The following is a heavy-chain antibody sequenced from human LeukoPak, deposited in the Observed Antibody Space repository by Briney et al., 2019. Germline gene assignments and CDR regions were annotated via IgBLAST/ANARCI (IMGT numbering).Heavy chain of an antibody. CDR3: AKGTRYCSGGSCYAGVTDY. CDR2: IYSGGST. Sequence: PGGSLRLACAASGFTVSSNYMSWVRQAPGKWLEWDSVIYSGGSTYYADSVKGRFTISRDNSKNTLYLQMNSLRAEDTAGYYCAKGTRYCSGGSCYAGVTDYWGQGTLVTVSS. CDR1: GFTVSSNY. V-gene: IGHV3-66*01. D-gene: IGHD2-15*01. J-gene: IGHJ4*02.